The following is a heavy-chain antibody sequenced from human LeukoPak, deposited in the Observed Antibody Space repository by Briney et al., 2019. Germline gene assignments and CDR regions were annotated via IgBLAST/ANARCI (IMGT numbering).Heavy chain of an antibody. CDR2: ISTYNGNT. D-gene: IGHD5-12*01. CDR3: ATFSYGGSEEDFDY. CDR1: GYTFTSYG. Sequence: SVKVSCKASGYTFTSYGISWVRQAPGQGLEWMGWISTYNGNTNSAQKFQGRVTITTDTSTSTAYMDLRSLRSDDTAVYYCATFSYGGSEEDFDYWGQGTLVTVSS. V-gene: IGHV1-18*01. J-gene: IGHJ4*02.